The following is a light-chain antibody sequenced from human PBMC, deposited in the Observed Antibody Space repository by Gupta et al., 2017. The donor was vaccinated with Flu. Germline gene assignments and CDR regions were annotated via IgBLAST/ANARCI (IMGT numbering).Light chain of an antibody. V-gene: IGLV3-1*01. CDR3: LAWDSNTGG. J-gene: IGLJ2*01. Sequence: SPGKTASITCSADECGDKYVSGYQQKSGPSPILVIYKDSNRTSGIPERFSSSNSGTSATLTIRGTQAAAEDDYFCLAWDSNTGGFGGGTKLTVL. CDR2: KDS. CDR1: ECGDKY.